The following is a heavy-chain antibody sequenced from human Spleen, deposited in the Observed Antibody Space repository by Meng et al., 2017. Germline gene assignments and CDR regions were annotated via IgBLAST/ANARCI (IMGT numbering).Heavy chain of an antibody. Sequence: SETLSLTCTVSGYSITSGFYWGWIRQPPGKGLEWIGYIYYSGSTNYNPSLKSRVTMSVDTSKNQFSLKLSSVTAADTAVYYCARGAVASMVYHELDYWGQGTLVTVSS. D-gene: IGHD6-19*01. CDR1: GYSITSGFY. CDR2: IYYSGST. J-gene: IGHJ4*02. V-gene: IGHV4-61*05. CDR3: ARGAVASMVYHELDY.